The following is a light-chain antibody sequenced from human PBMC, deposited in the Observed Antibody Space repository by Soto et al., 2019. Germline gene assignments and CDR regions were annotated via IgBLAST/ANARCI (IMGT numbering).Light chain of an antibody. CDR1: SSDVGDYNY. CDR3: SSHTSSSTHV. V-gene: IGLV2-14*01. Sequence: QSALTQPASVSGSPGQSITISCTGTSSDVGDYNYVSWYQQHPGKAPKVMIYEVSNRPSGVSNRFSGSKSGNTASLTISGHQAEDEADYHCSSHTSSSTHVFGTGTKVTVL. CDR2: EVS. J-gene: IGLJ1*01.